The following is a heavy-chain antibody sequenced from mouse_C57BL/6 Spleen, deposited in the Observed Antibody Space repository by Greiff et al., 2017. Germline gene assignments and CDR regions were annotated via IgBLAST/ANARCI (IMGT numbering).Heavy chain of an antibody. CDR2: IHPNSGST. J-gene: IGHJ2*01. D-gene: IGHD2-2*01. CDR1: GYTFTSYW. CDR3: AREAWLPYFDY. V-gene: IGHV1-64*01. Sequence: VQLQQPGAELVKPGASVKLSCKASGYTFTSYWMHWVKQRPGQGLEWIGMIHPNSGSTNYNEKFKSKATLTVDKSSSTAYMQLSSLTSEDSAVYYCAREAWLPYFDYWGQGTTLTVSS.